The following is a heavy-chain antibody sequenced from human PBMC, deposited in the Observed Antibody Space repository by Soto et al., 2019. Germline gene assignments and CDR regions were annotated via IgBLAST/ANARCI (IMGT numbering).Heavy chain of an antibody. J-gene: IGHJ4*02. CDR2: IIPILGIA. Sequence: QVQLGQSGAEVKKPGSSVKVSCKASGGTFSSYTISWVRQAPGQGLEWMGRIIPILGIANYAQKFQGRVTITANESTSPAYKELSSLGSENTAVYYCARDYAAGSWGDSWGQGTLVTVSS. V-gene: IGHV1-69*02. CDR1: GGTFSSYT. CDR3: ARDYAAGSWGDS. D-gene: IGHD6-19*01.